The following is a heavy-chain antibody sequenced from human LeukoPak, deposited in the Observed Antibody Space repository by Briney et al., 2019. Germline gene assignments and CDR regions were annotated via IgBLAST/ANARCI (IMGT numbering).Heavy chain of an antibody. CDR2: INHSGST. J-gene: IGHJ3*02. V-gene: IGHV4-34*01. Sequence: SETLSLTCAVYGGSFSGYYWSWIRQPPGKGLEWIGEINHSGSTNYNPSLKSRVTISVDTSKNQFSLKLSSVTAADTAVYYCASSLRFLEHAFDIWGQGTMVTVSS. D-gene: IGHD3-3*01. CDR3: ASSLRFLEHAFDI. CDR1: GGSFSGYY.